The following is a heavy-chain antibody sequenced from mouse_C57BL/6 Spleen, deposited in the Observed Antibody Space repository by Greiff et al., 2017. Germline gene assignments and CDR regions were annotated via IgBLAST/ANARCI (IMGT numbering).Heavy chain of an antibody. CDR2: IDPENGDT. D-gene: IGHD2-3*01. J-gene: IGHJ3*01. Sequence: VQLQQSGAELVRPGASVKLSCTASGFNIKDDYMHWVKQRPEQGLEWIGWIDPENGDTEYASKFQGKATITADTSSNTAYLQLSSLTSEDTAVYYCTTGGDGYYAWFAYWGQGTLVTVSA. CDR3: TTGGDGYYAWFAY. CDR1: GFNIKDDY. V-gene: IGHV14-4*01.